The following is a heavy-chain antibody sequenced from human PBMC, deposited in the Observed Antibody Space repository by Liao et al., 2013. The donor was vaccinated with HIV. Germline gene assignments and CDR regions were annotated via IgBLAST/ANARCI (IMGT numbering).Heavy chain of an antibody. CDR1: GGSFSGYY. Sequence: QVQLQQWGAGLLKPSETLSLTCAVYGGSFSGYYWSWIRQPPGKGLEWIGEINHRGSTNYNPSLKSRVTISVDTSKNQFSLKVTSVTAADTAVYYCARVGFDIVVVPAGYFDNWGQGTLVTVSS. CDR2: INHRGST. CDR3: ARVGFDIVVVPAGYFDN. D-gene: IGHD2-2*01. V-gene: IGHV4-34*01. J-gene: IGHJ4*02.